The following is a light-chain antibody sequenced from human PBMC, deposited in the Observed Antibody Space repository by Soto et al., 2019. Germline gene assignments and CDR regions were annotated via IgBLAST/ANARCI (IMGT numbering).Light chain of an antibody. Sequence: QSALTQPASVSGSPGQSITISCTGTSSDVGSYNLVSWYQQHPGQRSKLMIYEGSKRPTGVSNRFSGSKSGYAASQTITGLQAEDDADYYCCSYAGSSIVVFGGGTKLTVL. CDR2: EGS. J-gene: IGLJ2*01. V-gene: IGLV2-23*01. CDR3: CSYAGSSIVV. CDR1: SSDVGSYNL.